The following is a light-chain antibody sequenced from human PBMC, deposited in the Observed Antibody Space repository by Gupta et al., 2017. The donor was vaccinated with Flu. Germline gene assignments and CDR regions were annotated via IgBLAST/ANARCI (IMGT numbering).Light chain of an antibody. V-gene: IGKV1-8*01. CDR1: QGISSY. CDR2: AAS. Sequence: AIRMTQSPSSFSASTGDRVTITCRASQGISSYLAWYQQKPGKAPKLLIYAASTWQSGVPSRFSGSGCGTDFTLTISCRQSEDFASYYCQQDDSYPPITFGGGTKVEIK. CDR3: QQDDSYPPIT. J-gene: IGKJ4*01.